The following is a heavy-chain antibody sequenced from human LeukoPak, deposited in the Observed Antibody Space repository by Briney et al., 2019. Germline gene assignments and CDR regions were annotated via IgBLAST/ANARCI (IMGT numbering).Heavy chain of an antibody. V-gene: IGHV3-23*01. Sequence: GGSLRLSCAASGFTFSSYAMSWVRQAPGKGLEWVSAISGSGGSTYYADSVEGRFTISRDNSKNTLYLQMNSLRAEDTAVYYCAKVEYYYDSSGYYFDYWGQGTLVTVSS. J-gene: IGHJ4*02. CDR3: AKVEYYYDSSGYYFDY. CDR2: ISGSGGST. CDR1: GFTFSSYA. D-gene: IGHD3-22*01.